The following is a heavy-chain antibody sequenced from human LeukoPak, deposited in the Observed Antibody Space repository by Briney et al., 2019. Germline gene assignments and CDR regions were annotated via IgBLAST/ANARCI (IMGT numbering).Heavy chain of an antibody. CDR2: ISSSGSTI. J-gene: IGHJ4*02. CDR1: GFTFNNAW. CDR3: AREGYYDSSGYYLVFDY. Sequence: PGGSLRLSCAASGFTFNNAWMSWVRQAPGKGLEWVSYISSSGSTIYYADSVKGRFTISRDNAKNSLYLQTNSLRAEDTAVYYCAREGYYDSSGYYLVFDYWGQGTLVTVSS. V-gene: IGHV3-11*01. D-gene: IGHD3-22*01.